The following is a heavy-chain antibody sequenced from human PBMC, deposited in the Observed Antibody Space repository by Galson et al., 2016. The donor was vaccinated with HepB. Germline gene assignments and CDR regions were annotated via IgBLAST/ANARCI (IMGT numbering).Heavy chain of an antibody. Sequence: SLRLSCAASGIRFSNYAMSWVRQAPGKGLEGVSVISGTGGSTYYADSVKGRFTISRDNSKDTLYLQMNSLRPDDTAVYFCANVFWSDSSEGPLRHWGQGTMLTVFS. D-gene: IGHD3-3*01. CDR2: ISGTGGST. V-gene: IGHV3-23*01. J-gene: IGHJ3*01. CDR1: GIRFSNYA. CDR3: ANVFWSDSSEGPLRH.